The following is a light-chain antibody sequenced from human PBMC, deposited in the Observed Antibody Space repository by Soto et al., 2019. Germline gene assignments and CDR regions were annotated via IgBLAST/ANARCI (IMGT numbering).Light chain of an antibody. J-gene: IGKJ1*01. Sequence: EIVMTQSPATLSVSPGERATLSCRASQSVSSNLAWYQQKPGQAPRLLIYGASTRATGIPARFSGSGSGTEVTHTISSLQSEDFAIYLCQQYNNWPPDRTFGQGTKVEIK. V-gene: IGKV3-15*01. CDR2: GAS. CDR1: QSVSSN. CDR3: QQYNNWPPDRT.